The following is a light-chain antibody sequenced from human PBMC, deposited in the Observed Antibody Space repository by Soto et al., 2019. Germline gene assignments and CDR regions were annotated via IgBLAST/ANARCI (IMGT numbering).Light chain of an antibody. CDR1: SGHSSYI. J-gene: IGLJ3*02. V-gene: IGLV4-60*03. CDR2: LEGSGTY. CDR3: ETWDSNIWM. Sequence: QLVLTQSSSASASLGSSVKLTCTLSSGHSSYIIAWHQQQPGKAPRYLMKLEGSGTYNKGSGVPDRFSGSSSGADRYLTISNVQPEDEADYYCETWDSNIWMFGGGTKVTVL.